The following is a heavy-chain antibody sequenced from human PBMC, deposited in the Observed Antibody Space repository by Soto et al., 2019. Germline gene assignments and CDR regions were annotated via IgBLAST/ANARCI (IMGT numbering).Heavy chain of an antibody. Sequence: QVQLVQSGAEVKKPGASVKVSCKASGYTFTGYYMHWVRQAPGQGLEWMGWINPNSGGTNYAQKFQGRVTMTRDTSISTAYMELSRLRSDDTAVYYCVRDGPGHSSGYPYYFDYWGQGTLVTVSS. CDR1: GYTFTGYY. CDR3: VRDGPGHSSGYPYYFDY. D-gene: IGHD3-22*01. V-gene: IGHV1-2*02. J-gene: IGHJ4*02. CDR2: INPNSGGT.